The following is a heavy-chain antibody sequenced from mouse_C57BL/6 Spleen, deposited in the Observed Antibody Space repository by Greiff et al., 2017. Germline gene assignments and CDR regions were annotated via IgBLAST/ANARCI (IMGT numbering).Heavy chain of an antibody. CDR1: GYSFTSYY. D-gene: IGHD1-1*01. Sequence: QVQLQQSGPELVKPGASVKISCKASGYSFTSYYIHWVKQRPGQGLEWIGWIYPGRGNTKYNEKFKGKATLTAYTASSTAYMQLSSLTSEDSAVYDCARGNYYGSSPDYWGQGTTLTVSS. CDR3: ARGNYYGSSPDY. V-gene: IGHV1-66*01. J-gene: IGHJ2*01. CDR2: IYPGRGNT.